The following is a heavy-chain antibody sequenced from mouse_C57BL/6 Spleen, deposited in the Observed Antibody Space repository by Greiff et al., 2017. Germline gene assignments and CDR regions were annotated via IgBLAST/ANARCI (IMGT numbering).Heavy chain of an antibody. Sequence: VMLVESGAELVKPGASVKLSCKASGYTFTSYWMHWVKQRPGQGLEWIGNINPSSGYTKYNQKFKDKATLTADKSSSTAYMQLSSLTYEDSAVYYCARQNINGLYYAMDYWGQGTSVTVSS. CDR1: GYTFTSYW. CDR3: ARQNINGLYYAMDY. D-gene: IGHD1-1*01. CDR2: INPSSGYT. V-gene: IGHV1-7*01. J-gene: IGHJ4*01.